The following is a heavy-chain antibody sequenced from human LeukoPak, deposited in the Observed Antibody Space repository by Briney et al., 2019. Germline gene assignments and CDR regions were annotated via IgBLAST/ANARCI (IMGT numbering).Heavy chain of an antibody. CDR1: GFTFSSYA. D-gene: IGHD6-13*01. V-gene: IGHV3-49*03. Sequence: GGSLRLSCAASGFTFSSYAMSWFRQAPGKGLEWVGFIRSKAYGGTTEYAASVKGRFTISRDDSKSIAYLQMNSLKTEDTAVYYCTRALREQLGLYWGQGTLVTVSS. CDR2: IRSKAYGGTT. J-gene: IGHJ4*02. CDR3: TRALREQLGLY.